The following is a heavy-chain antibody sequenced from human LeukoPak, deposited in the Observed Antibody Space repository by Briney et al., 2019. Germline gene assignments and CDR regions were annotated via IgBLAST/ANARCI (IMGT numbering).Heavy chain of an antibody. Sequence: SETLSLTCTVSGGAFINYNFYWSWIRQPPGKGLEWIGSINYSGTTYYNPSLKRRVTISVDTSKTQFSLKLNSVTAADTAVYYCARLSDYCGQGTLVTVSS. J-gene: IGHJ4*02. CDR2: INYSGTT. CDR1: GGAFINYNFY. CDR3: ARLSDY. V-gene: IGHV4-39*01.